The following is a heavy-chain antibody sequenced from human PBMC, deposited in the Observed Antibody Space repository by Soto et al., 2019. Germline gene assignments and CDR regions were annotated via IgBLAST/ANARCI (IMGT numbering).Heavy chain of an antibody. D-gene: IGHD3-16*01. CDR3: VRIRYQLPSSVLWLDP. CDR1: GGFLSESY. V-gene: IGHV4-34*01. Sequence: KTSETLSLTCAVYGGFLSESYWTWIRQPPGKGLGWIGEINHVGGTNYNPSLKSRVTMSVDTSQNQFSLRLISVTAADTAMYFCVRIRYQLPSSVLWLDPWGQGTPVTVS. J-gene: IGHJ5*02. CDR2: INHVGGT.